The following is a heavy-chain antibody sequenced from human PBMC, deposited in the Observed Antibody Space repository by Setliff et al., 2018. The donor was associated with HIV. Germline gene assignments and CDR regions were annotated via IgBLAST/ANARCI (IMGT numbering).Heavy chain of an antibody. CDR2: IYYTGDT. J-gene: IGHJ4*02. CDR1: GGSLTGYF. V-gene: IGHV4-34*01. D-gene: IGHD2-2*01. CDR3: ARMSISASVYFDY. Sequence: PSETLSLTCAVYGGSLTGYFWTWIRQSPGKGLEWIGYIYYTGDTYYSSSFESRVVISLDTSNNQFSLRVRSVTAADTALYFCARMSISASVYFDYWGQGTLVTVSS.